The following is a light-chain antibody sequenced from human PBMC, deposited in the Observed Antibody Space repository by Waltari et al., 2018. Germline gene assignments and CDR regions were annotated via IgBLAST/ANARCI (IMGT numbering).Light chain of an antibody. J-gene: IGKJ5*01. CDR3: QQANSFPLT. V-gene: IGKV1-12*01. CDR1: QDIRTS. Sequence: DIQMTQSPSSVSASIGDRVTITCRASQDIRTSLAWYQQKPGKAPKLLIFVASSLQSGVPPRFSGSGSGTYFTLTINSLQPEDFASYYCQQANSFPLTFGQGTRLEIK. CDR2: VAS.